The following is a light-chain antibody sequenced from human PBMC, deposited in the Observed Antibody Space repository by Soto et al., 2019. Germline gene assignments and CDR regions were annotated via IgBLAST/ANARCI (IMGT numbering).Light chain of an antibody. CDR3: QQTHSIPPT. V-gene: IGKV1-39*01. J-gene: IGKJ2*01. CDR1: HIVGTS. Sequence: DIQMTQSPSSLSASVGDRVTVTCRTSHIVGTSLNWYQQKPGKAPKLLIYAASSVQSGVPARLSGSGSATFFTLTIHNLQPDDFATYFCQQTHSIPPTFGPGTKVDI. CDR2: AAS.